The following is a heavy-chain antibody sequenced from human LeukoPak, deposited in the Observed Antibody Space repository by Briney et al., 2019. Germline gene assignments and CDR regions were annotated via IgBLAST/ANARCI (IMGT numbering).Heavy chain of an antibody. CDR1: GFTFSSYA. Sequence: GGSLRLSCAASGFTFSSYAMTWVRQAPGKGLEWVSSISSSSSYIYYADSVKGRFTISRDNAKNSLYLQMNSLRAEDTAVYYCARDRYYYGSGSYYGSFDYWGQGTLVTVSS. D-gene: IGHD3-10*01. CDR2: ISSSSSYI. J-gene: IGHJ4*02. V-gene: IGHV3-21*01. CDR3: ARDRYYYGSGSYYGSFDY.